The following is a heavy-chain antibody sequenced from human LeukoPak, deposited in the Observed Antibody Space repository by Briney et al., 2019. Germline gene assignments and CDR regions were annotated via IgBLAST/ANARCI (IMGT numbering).Heavy chain of an antibody. CDR1: GFTFSSYA. CDR2: ISGSGGTT. CDR3: AKDYRSSWYFDY. J-gene: IGHJ4*02. V-gene: IGHV3-23*01. D-gene: IGHD6-6*01. Sequence: GESLRLSCAASGFTFSSYAMSWVRQAPRKGLEWVSAISGSGGTTYYADSVKGRFTTSRDNSKNTLYLQMNTLRAEDTAVYYCAKDYRSSWYFDYWGQGTLVTVSS.